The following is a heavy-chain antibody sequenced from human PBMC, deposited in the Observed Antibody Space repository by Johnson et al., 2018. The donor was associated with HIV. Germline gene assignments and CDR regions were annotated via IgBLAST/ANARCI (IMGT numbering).Heavy chain of an antibody. Sequence: QVQLVESGGGLVKPGGSLRLSCAASGFSFSSYGMHWVRQAPGKGLEWVAFIRYDGTNKYYADSMKGRFTISRDNSKNTLYLQMSSLRPEDTAVYYCAKIGQWRERLDAFDVWGQGTMVTVSS. D-gene: IGHD6-19*01. CDR3: AKIGQWRERLDAFDV. J-gene: IGHJ3*01. V-gene: IGHV3-30*02. CDR2: IRYDGTNK. CDR1: GFSFSSYG.